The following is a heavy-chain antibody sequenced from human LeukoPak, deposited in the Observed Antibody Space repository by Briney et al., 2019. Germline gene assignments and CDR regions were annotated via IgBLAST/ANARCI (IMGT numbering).Heavy chain of an antibody. V-gene: IGHV3-11*01. J-gene: IGHJ5*02. Sequence: GGSLRLSCAASGFTFSDYYMSWIRQAPGKGLEWVAYIGYSGSTIYYADSVQGRFTIFRDNAKNSLYLQMNSLRVEDTAVYYCARDGPTYSSGWYKWFDPWGQGTLVTVSS. D-gene: IGHD6-19*01. CDR2: IGYSGSTI. CDR3: ARDGPTYSSGWYKWFDP. CDR1: GFTFSDYY.